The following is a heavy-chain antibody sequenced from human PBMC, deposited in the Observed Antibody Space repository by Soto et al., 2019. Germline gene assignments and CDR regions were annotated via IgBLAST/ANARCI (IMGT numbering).Heavy chain of an antibody. V-gene: IGHV1-18*01. CDR2: ISAYNGNT. CDR1: GYPFPSYG. D-gene: IGHD6-13*01. CDR3: ARVVPAARMGAAAGTGDY. J-gene: IGHJ4*02. Sequence: ASVKVSCKASGYPFPSYGISGVRQAPGQGLEWMGWISAYNGNTNYAQKLQGRVTMTTDTSTSTAYMELRSLRSDDTAVYYCARVVPAARMGAAAGTGDYWGQGTLVPVSS.